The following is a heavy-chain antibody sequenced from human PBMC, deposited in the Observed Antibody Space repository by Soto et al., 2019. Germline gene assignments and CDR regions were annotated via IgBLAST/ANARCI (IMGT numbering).Heavy chain of an antibody. CDR1: GGSVSSTAYY. D-gene: IGHD1-7*01. Sequence: SETLSLTCTVSGGSVSSTAYYWGWIRQPPGKGLEWIGSDYYTGSTYYNPSLKSRVTISVDPSKNQFSLKLGSVTAADTAVYYCARHISSGTNIAAIRSFDPWGQGTLVTVSS. J-gene: IGHJ5*02. CDR3: ARHISSGTNIAAIRSFDP. CDR2: DYYTGST. V-gene: IGHV4-39*01.